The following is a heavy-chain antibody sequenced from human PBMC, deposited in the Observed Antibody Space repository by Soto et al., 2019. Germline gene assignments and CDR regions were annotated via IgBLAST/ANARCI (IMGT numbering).Heavy chain of an antibody. D-gene: IGHD4-17*01. CDR1: GYTFTSYD. J-gene: IGHJ5*02. CDR3: ARGYYGS. Sequence: QVQLVQSGAEVKKPGASVKVSCKASGYTFTSYDINWVRQATGQGLEWMGWMNPNSGNTGYAQKFQGRVTMXRXTSISTAYMEXSXLXXXXTAVYYCARGYYGSWGQGTLVTVSS. CDR2: MNPNSGNT. V-gene: IGHV1-8*01.